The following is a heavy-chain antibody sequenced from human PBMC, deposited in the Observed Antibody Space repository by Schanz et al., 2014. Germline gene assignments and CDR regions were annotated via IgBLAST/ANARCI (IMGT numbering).Heavy chain of an antibody. J-gene: IGHJ3*01. Sequence: QVQLVESGGGLVKPGGSLRLSCAASGFTFSSYYMSWIRQAPGKGLEWVSSIISTGGTIYYVDSVRGRFTISRDNAKNSLYLQMNSLRVDDTAVYYCASSRIRYCSSTSCVPGAFDFWGQGTLVTVSS. CDR1: GFTFSSYY. D-gene: IGHD2-2*01. CDR3: ASSRIRYCSSTSCVPGAFDF. V-gene: IGHV3-11*01. CDR2: IISTGGTI.